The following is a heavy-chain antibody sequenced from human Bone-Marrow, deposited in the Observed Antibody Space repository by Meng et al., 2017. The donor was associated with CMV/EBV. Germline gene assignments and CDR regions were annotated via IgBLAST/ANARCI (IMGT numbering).Heavy chain of an antibody. CDR1: GGSFSGYY. D-gene: IGHD7-27*01. V-gene: IGHV4-34*01. Sequence: SETLSLTCAVYGGSFSGYYWSWIRQPPGKGLEWIGEINHSGSTNYNPSLKSRVTISVDTSKNQFSLKLSSVTAADTAVYYCARNNWGYAFDICGQGTMVTVSS. CDR3: ARNNWGYAFDI. CDR2: INHSGST. J-gene: IGHJ3*02.